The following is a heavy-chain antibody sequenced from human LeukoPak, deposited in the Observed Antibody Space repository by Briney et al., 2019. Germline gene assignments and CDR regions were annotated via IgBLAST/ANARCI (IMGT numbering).Heavy chain of an antibody. CDR2: IYTSGST. CDR1: GGSISSGSYY. Sequence: PSQTLSLTCTVSGGSISSGSYYWSWIRQPAGKGLEWIGRIYTSGSTNYNPSLKSRVTISVDTSKNQFSLKLSSVTAADTAVYYCARELGYTNFDYWGQGTLVTVSS. J-gene: IGHJ4*02. CDR3: ARELGYTNFDY. D-gene: IGHD6-13*01. V-gene: IGHV4-61*02.